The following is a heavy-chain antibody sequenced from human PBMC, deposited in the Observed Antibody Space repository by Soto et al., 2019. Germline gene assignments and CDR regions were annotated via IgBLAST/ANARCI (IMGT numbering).Heavy chain of an antibody. D-gene: IGHD2-15*01. CDR3: ARGPGYCSGGSCYSGHYYYYYYMDV. Sequence: EVQLVESGGGLVQPGGSLRLSCAASGFTFSSYWMSWVRQAPGKGLEWVANIKQDGSEKYYVDSVKGRFTISRDNAKNSLYLQMNSRRAEDTAVYYCARGPGYCSGGSCYSGHYYYYYYMDVWGKGTTVTVSS. CDR2: IKQDGSEK. J-gene: IGHJ6*03. V-gene: IGHV3-7*01. CDR1: GFTFSSYW.